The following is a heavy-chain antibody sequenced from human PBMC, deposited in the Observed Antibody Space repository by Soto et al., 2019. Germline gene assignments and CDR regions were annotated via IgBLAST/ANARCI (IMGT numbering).Heavy chain of an antibody. D-gene: IGHD6-19*01. CDR1: GFSISPHW. CDR2: IGQDGNGK. V-gene: IGHV3-7*01. J-gene: IGHJ4*02. CDR3: ARGQGWADY. Sequence: EVQLVESGGDLVQPGGSLRLSCIASGFSISPHWMSWVRQAPGRGPEWVANIGQDGNGKNYVDSVKGRFTISRDNANNSLFLQMNSLRVEDTAVYYCARGQGWADYWGQGTPVTVSS.